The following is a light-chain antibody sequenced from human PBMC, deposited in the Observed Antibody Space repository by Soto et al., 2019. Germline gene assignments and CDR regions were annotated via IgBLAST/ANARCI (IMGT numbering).Light chain of an antibody. J-gene: IGLJ2*01. CDR3: QSYDKSLSSSV. V-gene: IGLV1-40*01. CDR1: SSNIGAGYD. Sequence: QSVLTQPPSVSGAPGQRVTISCTGSSSNIGAGYDVHWYQHLPATAPKLLIYGNNNRPSGVPDRFSGSKSGTSASLAITGLQAEGEADFYCQSYDKSLSSSVFGGGTKLTVL. CDR2: GNN.